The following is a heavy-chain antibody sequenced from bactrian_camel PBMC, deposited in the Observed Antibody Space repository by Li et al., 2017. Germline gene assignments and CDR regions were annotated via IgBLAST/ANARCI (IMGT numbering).Heavy chain of an antibody. CDR1: GSARSSYC. CDR2: ITADNSAT. V-gene: IGHV3-2*01. J-gene: IGHJ4*01. Sequence: VQLVESGGGSVQAGGSLSLSCAASGSARSSYCLGWFRQSPGKEREAVASITADNSATYADSVKGRFTISRDKVQNILYLQMDSLKPEDTAMYYCAADRTWFQCTLETISTGRGGRGTQVTVS. CDR3: AADRTWFQCTLETISTGR. D-gene: IGHD4*01.